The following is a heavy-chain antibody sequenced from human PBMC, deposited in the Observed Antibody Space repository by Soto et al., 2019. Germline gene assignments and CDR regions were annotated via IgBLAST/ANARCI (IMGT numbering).Heavy chain of an antibody. D-gene: IGHD1-26*01. CDR3: TSATFCAWDS. J-gene: IGHJ4*02. CDR2: SNPEETTI. Sequence: RLSCAASGVTFSTYWMHWVRQARGKGLVWVSRSNPEETTITYADSVKGRFTISRDNAKNTLYLQMNSLRVEDTDVYFCTSATFCAWDSWGQGTLVTVSS. V-gene: IGHV3-74*03. CDR1: GVTFSTYW.